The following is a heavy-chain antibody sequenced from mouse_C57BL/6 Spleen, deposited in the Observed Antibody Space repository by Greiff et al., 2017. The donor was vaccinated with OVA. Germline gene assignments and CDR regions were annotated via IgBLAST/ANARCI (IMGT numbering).Heavy chain of an antibody. J-gene: IGHJ3*01. V-gene: IGHV1-50*01. CDR1: GYTFTSYW. Sequence: QVQLKQPGAELVKPGASVKLSCKASGYTFTSYWMQWVKQRPGQGLEWIGEIDPSDSYTNYNQKFKGKATLTVDTSSSTAYMQLSSLTSEDSAVYYCANYGNYVGFAYWGQGTLVTVSA. D-gene: IGHD2-1*01. CDR3: ANYGNYVGFAY. CDR2: IDPSDSYT.